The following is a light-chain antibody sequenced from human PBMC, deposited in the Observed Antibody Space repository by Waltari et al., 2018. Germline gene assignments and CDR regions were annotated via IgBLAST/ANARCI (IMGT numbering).Light chain of an antibody. CDR2: EDN. Sequence: NFMLTQPHSVSESPGKTVTISCTRSSGSIASNHVQWYQQRPGSAPTTVLYEDNQRPSGVPDRFSGSIDSSSNSASLTISGLKTEDEADYYCQSYDSSNPWVFGGGTKLTVL. CDR3: QSYDSSNPWV. CDR1: SGSIASNH. J-gene: IGLJ3*02. V-gene: IGLV6-57*03.